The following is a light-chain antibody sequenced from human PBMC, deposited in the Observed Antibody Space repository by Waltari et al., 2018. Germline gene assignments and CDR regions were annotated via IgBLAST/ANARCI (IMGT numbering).Light chain of an antibody. CDR1: SSDVAVYNY. J-gene: IGLJ3*02. CDR2: DVS. CDR3: CSYAGTYRV. Sequence: QSALTQPRSLSGSPGQSVTIPFTGTSSDVAVYNYLSWYPQHPTKAPKLMLYDVSKRPSGVPDRFSGSKSGDTASLTISGLQAEDEADYYCCSYAGTYRVFGGGTKLTVL. V-gene: IGLV2-11*01.